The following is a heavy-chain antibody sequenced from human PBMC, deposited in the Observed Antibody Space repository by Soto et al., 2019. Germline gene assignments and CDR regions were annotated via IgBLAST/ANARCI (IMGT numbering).Heavy chain of an antibody. CDR1: GFTFSSYA. Sequence: GGSLRLSCAASGFTFSSYAMSWVRQAPGKGLEWVSAISGSGGSTYYADSVKDRFTISRDNSKNTLYLQMNSLRAEDTAVYYCAKDPVYDYIWGSYRPDAFDIWGQGTMVTVSS. D-gene: IGHD3-16*02. CDR2: ISGSGGST. V-gene: IGHV3-23*01. CDR3: AKDPVYDYIWGSYRPDAFDI. J-gene: IGHJ3*02.